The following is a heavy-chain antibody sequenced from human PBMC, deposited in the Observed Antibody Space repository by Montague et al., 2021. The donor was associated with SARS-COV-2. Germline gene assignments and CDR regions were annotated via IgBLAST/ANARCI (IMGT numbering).Heavy chain of an antibody. Sequence: SLRLSCAASGFTFSSYGMHWVRQAPGKGLEWVAVIWYDGSNKYYADSVKGRFTISRDNSKNTLYLQMNSLRAEDTAVYYCARDMLYSYASVGFFYMDVWGKGTRSPSP. J-gene: IGHJ6*03. D-gene: IGHD5-18*01. CDR2: IWYDGSNK. CDR1: GFTFSSYG. V-gene: IGHV3-33*01. CDR3: ARDMLYSYASVGFFYMDV.